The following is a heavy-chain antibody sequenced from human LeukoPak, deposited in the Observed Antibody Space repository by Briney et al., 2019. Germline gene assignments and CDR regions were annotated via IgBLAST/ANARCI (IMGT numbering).Heavy chain of an antibody. CDR1: GYTFTSYY. CDR2: INPSGGST. Sequence: GASVKVSCKASGYTFTSYYMHWVRQAPGQGLEWMGIINPSGGSTSYAQKFQGRVTMTRDTSTSTVYMELSSLRSEDTAVYYCARFYGSGSYYYYYYMDVWGKGTTVTVSS. J-gene: IGHJ6*03. D-gene: IGHD3-10*01. CDR3: ARFYGSGSYYYYYYMDV. V-gene: IGHV1-46*01.